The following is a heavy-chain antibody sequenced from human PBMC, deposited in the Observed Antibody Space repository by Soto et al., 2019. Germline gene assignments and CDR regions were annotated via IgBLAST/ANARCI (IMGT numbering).Heavy chain of an antibody. V-gene: IGHV1-24*01. CDR2: FDPEDGET. J-gene: IGHJ4*02. D-gene: IGHD3-9*01. Sequence: ASVKVSCXVSGYTLTELSMHWVRQAPGKGLEWMGGFDPEDGETIYAQKFQGRVTMTEDTSTDTAYMELSSLRSEDTAVYYCATTLRYFDWLSEKKFDYWGQGTLVTVSS. CDR1: GYTLTELS. CDR3: ATTLRYFDWLSEKKFDY.